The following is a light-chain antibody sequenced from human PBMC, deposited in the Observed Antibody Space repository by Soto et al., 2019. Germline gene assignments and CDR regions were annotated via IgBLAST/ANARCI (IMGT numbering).Light chain of an antibody. CDR3: QQYYSYPPS. CDR1: QGISSY. Sequence: AIRMTQSPSSLSASTGDRVTITCRASQGISSYLAWYQQKPGKAPKLLIYAASTLQSEVPSRFSGSGSGTDFTLTISCLQSEDFATYYCQQYYSYPPSFGGGTKVEIK. J-gene: IGKJ4*01. CDR2: AAS. V-gene: IGKV1-8*01.